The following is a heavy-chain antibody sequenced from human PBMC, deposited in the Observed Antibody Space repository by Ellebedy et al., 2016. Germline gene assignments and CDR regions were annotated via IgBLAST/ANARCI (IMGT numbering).Heavy chain of an antibody. J-gene: IGHJ4*02. Sequence: SETLSLTCAVYGGSFSGYYWSWIRQPPGKGLEWIGEINHSGSTNYNPSLKSRVTISVDTSKNQFSLKLSSVTAADTAVYYCARQDYDILDYWGQGTLVTVSS. CDR3: ARQDYDILDY. D-gene: IGHD3-9*01. CDR2: INHSGST. V-gene: IGHV4-34*01. CDR1: GGSFSGYY.